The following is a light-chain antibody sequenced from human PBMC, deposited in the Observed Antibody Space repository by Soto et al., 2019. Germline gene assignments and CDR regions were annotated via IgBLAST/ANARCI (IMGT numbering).Light chain of an antibody. J-gene: IGLJ2*01. CDR3: QTGGSSIL. CDR1: SGHSSYA. CDR2: LNSDGSH. V-gene: IGLV4-69*01. Sequence: QSVLTQSPSASASLGASVKLTCTLSSGHSSYAIAWHQQQPEKGPRYLMKLNSDGSHSKGDGIPDRFSGSSSGAERYLTISSLQSEDEADYYCQTGGSSILFGGGTKLTVL.